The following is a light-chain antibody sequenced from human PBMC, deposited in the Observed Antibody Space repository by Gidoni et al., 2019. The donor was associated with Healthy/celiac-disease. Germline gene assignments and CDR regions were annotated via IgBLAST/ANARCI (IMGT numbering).Light chain of an antibody. CDR2: WAS. CDR3: QQYYTTPLT. Sequence: DFVMTQSPDFLAVSLGARATIKCKSSQSVLYSSNNTNYLGWYQQQPGQPPKLLIYWASARESGVPDRFSGSGSVTDFTLTISSLQAEDVAVYYCQQYYTTPLTFGGGTKVEIK. CDR1: QSVLYSSNNTNY. J-gene: IGKJ4*01. V-gene: IGKV4-1*01.